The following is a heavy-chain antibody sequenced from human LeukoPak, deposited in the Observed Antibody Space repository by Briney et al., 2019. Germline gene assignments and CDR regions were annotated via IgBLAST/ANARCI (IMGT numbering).Heavy chain of an antibody. V-gene: IGHV4-34*01. D-gene: IGHD3-9*01. CDR1: GGSFSGYY. Sequence: SETLSLTCAVYGGSFSGYYWSWIRQPPGKGLEWIGEINHSGSTNYNPSLKSRVTISVDTSKNQFSLKLSSVTAADTAAYYCARGVWLNYFDCWGQGTLVTVSS. CDR2: INHSGST. CDR3: ARGVWLNYFDC. J-gene: IGHJ4*02.